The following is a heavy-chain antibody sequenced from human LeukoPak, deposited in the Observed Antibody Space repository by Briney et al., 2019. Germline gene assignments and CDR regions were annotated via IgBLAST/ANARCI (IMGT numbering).Heavy chain of an antibody. CDR1: GYTFTSYY. J-gene: IGHJ4*02. CDR3: ARVPYCSNGICYTHYYCDY. D-gene: IGHD2-8*01. V-gene: IGHV1-46*01. Sequence: GASVKVSCKASGYTFTSYYMHWVRQAPGEGLEWMGMISPSGGSTTYAQKFQGRVTMTRDTSTSTVYMELSSLRSEDTAVYYCARVPYCSNGICYTHYYCDYWGQGTLVTVSS. CDR2: ISPSGGST.